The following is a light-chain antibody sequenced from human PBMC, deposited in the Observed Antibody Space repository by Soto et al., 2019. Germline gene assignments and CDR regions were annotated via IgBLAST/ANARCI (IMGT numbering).Light chain of an antibody. CDR1: QSVSSN. Sequence: EIVMTQSPATLSVSPGERATLSCRASQSVSSNLAWYQQKPGQAPRLLIYGASTRATGIPVRFSGSVSGTEFTLTISSLQSEDFAVYYCQQYNNWPLTFGGGTKVEIK. V-gene: IGKV3-15*01. J-gene: IGKJ4*01. CDR3: QQYNNWPLT. CDR2: GAS.